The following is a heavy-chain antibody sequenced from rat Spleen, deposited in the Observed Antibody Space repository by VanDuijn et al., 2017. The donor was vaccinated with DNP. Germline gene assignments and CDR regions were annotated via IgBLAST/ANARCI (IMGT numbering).Heavy chain of an antibody. V-gene: IGHV2S12*01. D-gene: IGHD1-12*03. CDR1: GFSLTSYG. Sequence: QVQLKESGPGLVQPSQTLSLTCTVSGFSLTSYGVNWVRQPPGKVLEWLAAMSSGGSTYYNSALKSRLTISRDTSQSQVFLKMNSPQTEDTAIYFCTRGSMMGIRGFAYWGQGTLVSVSS. CDR3: TRGSMMGIRGFAY. J-gene: IGHJ3*01. CDR2: MSSGGST.